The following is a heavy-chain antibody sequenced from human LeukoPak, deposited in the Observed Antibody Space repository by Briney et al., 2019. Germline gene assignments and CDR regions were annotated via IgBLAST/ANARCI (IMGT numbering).Heavy chain of an antibody. CDR3: ASLGATKVRRLTTHDY. J-gene: IGHJ4*02. Sequence: GATVKVSCKASGYTFTGYYMHWVRQAPGQGLEWMGWINPNSGGTNYAQKFQGRVTMTRDTSISTAYMELSRLRSDDTAVYYCASLGATKVRRLTTHDYWGQGTLVTVSS. D-gene: IGHD1-26*01. V-gene: IGHV1-2*02. CDR2: INPNSGGT. CDR1: GYTFTGYY.